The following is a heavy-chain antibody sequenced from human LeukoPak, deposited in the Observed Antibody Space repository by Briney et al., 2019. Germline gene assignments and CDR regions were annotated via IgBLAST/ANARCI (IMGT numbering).Heavy chain of an antibody. V-gene: IGHV1-69*06. Sequence: SVKVSCKASGGTLSSYANSWVRQAPGQGLEWMGRIIPIFGTANYAQKFQGRVTITADKSTSTAYMELSSLRSEDTAVYYCARGGYCSGGSCYPIDYWGQGTLVTVSS. D-gene: IGHD2-15*01. CDR3: ARGGYCSGGSCYPIDY. CDR2: IIPIFGTA. CDR1: GGTLSSYA. J-gene: IGHJ4*02.